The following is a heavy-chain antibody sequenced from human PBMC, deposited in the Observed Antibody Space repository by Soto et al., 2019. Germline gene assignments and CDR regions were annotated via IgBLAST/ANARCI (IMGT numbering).Heavy chain of an antibody. J-gene: IGHJ4*02. CDR3: VRDLGIDGSGSWDY. CDR2: IWYDGSNK. Sequence: QVQLVESGGGVVQPGRSLRLSCAASGFTFSSYGMHWVRQAPGKGLEWVAVIWYDGSNKYYADSVKGRFTISRDNSKNPLYLQMNSLRAEDTAVYYCVRDLGIDGSGSWDYWGQGTLVTVSS. D-gene: IGHD3-10*01. CDR1: GFTFSSYG. V-gene: IGHV3-33*01.